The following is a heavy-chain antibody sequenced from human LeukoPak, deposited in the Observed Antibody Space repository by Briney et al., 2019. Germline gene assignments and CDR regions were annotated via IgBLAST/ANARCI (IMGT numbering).Heavy chain of an antibody. CDR3: GRDSRGPDY. CDR1: GGSFSGYY. Sequence: SQTLSLTWALYGGSFSGYYWSWIRQPPGKGLEWIGEINHSGSTNYNPSLKSRVTISVDTSKNQFSLKLSSVTAADTAVYYCGRDSRGPDYWGQGTLVTVSS. D-gene: IGHD3-22*01. CDR2: INHSGST. V-gene: IGHV4-34*01. J-gene: IGHJ4*02.